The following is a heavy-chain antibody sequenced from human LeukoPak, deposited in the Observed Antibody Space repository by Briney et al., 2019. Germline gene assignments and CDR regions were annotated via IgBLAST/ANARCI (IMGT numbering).Heavy chain of an antibody. CDR3: ARVRMVRGVIHWFDP. CDR1: GYTFTSYD. CDR2: MNPNSCNT. J-gene: IGHJ5*02. D-gene: IGHD3-10*01. V-gene: IGHV1-8*01. Sequence: GASVKVSCKASGYTFTSYDINWVRQATGQGLEWMGWMNPNSCNTGYAQKFQGRVTMTRNTSISTAYMELSSLRSEDTAVYYCARVRMVRGVIHWFDPWGQGTLVTVSS.